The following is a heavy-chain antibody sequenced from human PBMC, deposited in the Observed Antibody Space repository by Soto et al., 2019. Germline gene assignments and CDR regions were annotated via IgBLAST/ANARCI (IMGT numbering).Heavy chain of an antibody. Sequence: ASMKVSCKASGYTFTGYYMHWVRQAPGQGLEWMGWINPNSGGTNYAQKFQGWVTMTRDTSISTAYMELSRLRSDDTAVYYCAKGREERYSGYDWGIYDYYYYMDVWGKGTTVTVSS. CDR2: INPNSGGT. J-gene: IGHJ6*03. V-gene: IGHV1-2*04. D-gene: IGHD5-12*01. CDR3: AKGREERYSGYDWGIYDYYYYMDV. CDR1: GYTFTGYY.